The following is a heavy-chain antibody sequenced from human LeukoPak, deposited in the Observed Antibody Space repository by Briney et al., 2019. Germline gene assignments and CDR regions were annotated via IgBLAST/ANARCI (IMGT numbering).Heavy chain of an antibody. CDR1: GFIFNNYA. V-gene: IGHV4-59*01. CDR2: IYYSGST. Sequence: GSLRLSCAGSGFIFNNYAMHWVRQPPGKGLEWIGYIYYSGSTNYNPSLKSRVTISVDTSKNQFSLKLSSVTAADTAVYYCARGQYYDFWSGYYTPYYFDYWGQGTLVTVSS. CDR3: ARGQYYDFWSGYYTPYYFDY. J-gene: IGHJ4*02. D-gene: IGHD3-3*01.